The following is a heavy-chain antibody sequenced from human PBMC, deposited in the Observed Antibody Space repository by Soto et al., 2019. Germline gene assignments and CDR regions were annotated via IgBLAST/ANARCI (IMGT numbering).Heavy chain of an antibody. Sequence: SETLSLTCTVSGYSISSGSYWGWIRQPPGKGPEWIASIYHGGTTFYNPSLKSRVTVSVDKSNNQFSLKLRSVTAADTAVYYCAKAHVMVAAGSTFDYWGHGTLVTVSS. J-gene: IGHJ4*01. CDR2: IYHGGTT. V-gene: IGHV4-38-2*02. CDR1: GYSISSGSY. CDR3: AKAHVMVAAGSTFDY. D-gene: IGHD6-19*01.